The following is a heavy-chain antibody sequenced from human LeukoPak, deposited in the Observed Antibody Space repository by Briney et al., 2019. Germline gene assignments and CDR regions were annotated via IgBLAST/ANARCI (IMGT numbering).Heavy chain of an antibody. J-gene: IGHJ5*02. CDR2: IYYSGST. CDR1: GGSISSSSYY. Sequence: SETLSLTCTVSGGSISSSSYYWGWIRQPPGKGLEWIGSIYYSGSTYYNPSLKSRVTISVDTSKNQFSLKLSSVTAADTAVYYCARYGGDSEGNWFDAWGQGTLVTDSS. V-gene: IGHV4-39*01. CDR3: ARYGGDSEGNWFDA. D-gene: IGHD4-23*01.